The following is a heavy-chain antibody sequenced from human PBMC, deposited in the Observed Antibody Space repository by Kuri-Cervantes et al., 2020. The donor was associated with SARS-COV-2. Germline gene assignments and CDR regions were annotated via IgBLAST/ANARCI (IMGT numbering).Heavy chain of an antibody. Sequence: SETLSLTCAVYGGSFSGYYWSWIRQPPGKGLEWIREINHSGSTNYNPSLKSRVTISVDTSKNQFSLKLNSVTAADTAVYYCARGSCVLLWFGERWTGRRSDNRVDPWGQGTPVTVSS. V-gene: IGHV4-34*01. CDR3: ARGSCVLLWFGERWTGRRSDNRVDP. D-gene: IGHD3-10*01. CDR1: GGSFSGYY. CDR2: INHSGST. J-gene: IGHJ5*02.